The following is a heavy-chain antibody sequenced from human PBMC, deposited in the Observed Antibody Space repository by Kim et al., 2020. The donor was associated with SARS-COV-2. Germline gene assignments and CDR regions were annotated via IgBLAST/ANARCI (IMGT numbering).Heavy chain of an antibody. D-gene: IGHD2-15*01. CDR2: IYYSGGT. J-gene: IGHJ5*02. CDR1: GGSISSGGYY. CDR3: ARVVVGATGWFDP. Sequence: SETLSLTCTVSGGSISSGGYYWSWIRQHPGKGLEWIGYIYYSGGTYYNPSLKSRVTISVDTSKNQFSLKLSSVTAADTAVYYCARVVVGATGWFDPWGQGTVVTVSS. V-gene: IGHV4-31*03.